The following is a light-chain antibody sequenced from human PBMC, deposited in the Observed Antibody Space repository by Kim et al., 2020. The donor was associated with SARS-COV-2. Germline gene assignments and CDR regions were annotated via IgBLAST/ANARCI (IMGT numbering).Light chain of an antibody. CDR2: YDS. V-gene: IGLV3-21*04. J-gene: IGLJ3*02. Sequence: GKRGRRTRGGKNNGSKRGEWKQEKPGQATGVVIYYDSDRTSGIRERFSGSNGGNTANLTISRVEAGDEDDDYCQGGDRSSDHTWVFGGGTQLTV. CDR3: QGGDRSSDHTWV. CDR1: NNGSKR.